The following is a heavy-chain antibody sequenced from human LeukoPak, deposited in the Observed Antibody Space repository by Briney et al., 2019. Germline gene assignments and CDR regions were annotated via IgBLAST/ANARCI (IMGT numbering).Heavy chain of an antibody. J-gene: IGHJ6*02. Sequence: ASVKVSCKASGYIFSNFFSSYGITWVRQAPGQGLEWMGWISPYNGKTKFAQKFQGIVTMTTETSTSTAYMELRRLRSDDTAVYYCASTTNPLLYDSSGQYYYYGMDVWGQGTTVTVSS. CDR3: ASTTNPLLYDSSGQYYYYGMDV. D-gene: IGHD3-22*01. CDR1: GYIFSNFFSSYG. CDR2: ISPYNGKT. V-gene: IGHV1-18*01.